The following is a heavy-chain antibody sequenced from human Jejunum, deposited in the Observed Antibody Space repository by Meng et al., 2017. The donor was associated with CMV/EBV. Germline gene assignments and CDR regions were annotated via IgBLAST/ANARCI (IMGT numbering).Heavy chain of an antibody. J-gene: IGHJ4*02. CDR3: VKDFAWSIDF. Sequence: GEVVGSGGGLVQPGGSLRLSCAASGFSFSASVIHWVRQDPGQGLVWVARINHDGTETIYRDSVRGRFTVSRDNTKNTVSLEMNSLRVEDTALYYCVKDFAWSIDFWGQGVLVTVSS. CDR2: INHDGTET. CDR1: GFSFSASV. D-gene: IGHD3-3*01. V-gene: IGHV3-74*01.